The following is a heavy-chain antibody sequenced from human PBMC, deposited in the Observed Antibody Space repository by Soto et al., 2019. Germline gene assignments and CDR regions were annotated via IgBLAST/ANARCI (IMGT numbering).Heavy chain of an antibody. CDR1: GGSISSYY. CDR3: ARKRSYYDILTGQRPYSGMDV. J-gene: IGHJ6*02. V-gene: IGHV4-34*01. D-gene: IGHD3-9*01. Sequence: SETLSLTCTVSGGSISSYYWSWIRQPPGKGLEWIGEINHSGSTNYNPSLKSRVTISVDTSKNQFSLKLSSVTAADTAVYYCARKRSYYDILTGQRPYSGMDVWGQGTTVTVSS. CDR2: INHSGST.